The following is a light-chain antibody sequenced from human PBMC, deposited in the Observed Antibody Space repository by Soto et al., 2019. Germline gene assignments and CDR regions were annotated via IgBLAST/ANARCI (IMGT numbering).Light chain of an antibody. CDR2: EVS. CDR1: SSDIGGYNY. V-gene: IGLV2-14*01. Sequence: QSALTQPASVSGSPGQSITLSCTGTSSDIGGYNYVSWYQQHPGKAPKLMIYEVSYRPSGVSNRFSGSKSGNTASLTISGLQAEDEADYYCSSYTTSSPLYVFGTGTKLTVL. J-gene: IGLJ1*01. CDR3: SSYTTSSPLYV.